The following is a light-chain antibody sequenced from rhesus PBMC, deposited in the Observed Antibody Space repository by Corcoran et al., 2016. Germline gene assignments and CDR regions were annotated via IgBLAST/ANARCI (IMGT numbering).Light chain of an antibody. CDR2: KAS. CDR1: QSISSW. CDR3: LQYSSSPLT. V-gene: IGKV1-22*01. Sequence: DIQMTQSPSSLSASVGDTVTITCRASQSISSWLDWYQQKPGKAPKLLIYKASSLPSGVPSRFSGSGFGTDFTLTISSLQPEDFATYYCLQYSSSPLTFGGGTKVEIK. J-gene: IGKJ4*01.